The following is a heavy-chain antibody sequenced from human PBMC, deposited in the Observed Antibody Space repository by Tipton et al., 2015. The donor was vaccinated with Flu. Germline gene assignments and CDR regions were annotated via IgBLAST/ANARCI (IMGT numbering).Heavy chain of an antibody. CDR2: IYYSGST. CDR3: ARDRASGYCDC. D-gene: IGHD3-22*01. CDR1: GGSFSGYY. J-gene: IGHJ4*02. V-gene: IGHV4-59*01. Sequence: TLSLTCAVYGGSFSGYYWSWIRQPPGKGLEWIGYIYYSGSTNYNPSLKSRVTISVDTSKNQFSLKLSSVTAADTAVYYCARDRASGYCDCWGQGTLVTVSS.